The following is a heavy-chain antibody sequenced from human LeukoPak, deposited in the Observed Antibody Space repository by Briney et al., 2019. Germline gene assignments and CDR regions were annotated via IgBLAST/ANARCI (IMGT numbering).Heavy chain of an antibody. CDR3: ARDLSRGYCSSTSCYEVGWFDP. D-gene: IGHD2-2*01. V-gene: IGHV1-2*02. CDR1: GYTFSDYY. J-gene: IGHJ5*02. CDR2: INPNSGDT. Sequence: ASVKVSCKTSGYTFSDYYIHWIRQAPGQGLEWVGWINPNSGDTDYAQKFQGRVTVTRDTSISTAYMELSRLRSDDTAVYYCARDLSRGYCSSTSCYEVGWFDPWGQGTLVTVSS.